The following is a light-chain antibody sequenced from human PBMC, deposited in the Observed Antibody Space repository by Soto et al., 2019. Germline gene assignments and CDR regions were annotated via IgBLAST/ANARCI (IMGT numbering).Light chain of an antibody. CDR3: SSYTTGNTPYV. CDR1: SSDAGGSDF. J-gene: IGLJ1*01. V-gene: IGLV2-14*03. CDR2: DVN. Sequence: QSALTQPASVSGSPGQSIAISCTGTSSDAGGSDFVSWYQHHPGKAPKLIIHDVNNRPSGVSARFSGSKSGNTASLTISGLQAEDEADYFCSSYTTGNTPYVFGAGTKLTVL.